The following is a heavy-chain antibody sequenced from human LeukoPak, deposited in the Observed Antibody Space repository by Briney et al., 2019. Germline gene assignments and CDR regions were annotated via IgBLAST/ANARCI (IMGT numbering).Heavy chain of an antibody. V-gene: IGHV4-59*01. CDR3: ARDRRVVVPAAMPDYYYYYMDV. CDR2: IYYSGST. J-gene: IGHJ6*03. Sequence: SETLSLTCTVSGGSISSYYWSWIRQPPGKGLEWIGYIYYSGSTNYNPSLKSRVNISVDTSKNQFSLKLSSVTAADTAVYYCARDRRVVVPAAMPDYYYYYMDVWGKGTTVTVSS. CDR1: GGSISSYY. D-gene: IGHD2-2*01.